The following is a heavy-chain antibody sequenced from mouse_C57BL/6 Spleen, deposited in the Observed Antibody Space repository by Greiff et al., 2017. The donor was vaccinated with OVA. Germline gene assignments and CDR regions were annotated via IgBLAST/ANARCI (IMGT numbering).Heavy chain of an antibody. J-gene: IGHJ1*03. D-gene: IGHD2-1*01. CDR2: IDPEDGDT. V-gene: IGHV14-1*01. CDR3: TLDYGNSYWYFDV. CDR1: GFNIKDYY. Sequence: VQLQQSGAELVRPGASVKLSCTASGFNIKDYYMHWVKQRPEQGLEWIGMIDPEDGDTEYAPKFQGKATMTADTSSNTAYLQLSSLTSEDTAVYYCTLDYGNSYWYFDVWGTGTTVTVSS.